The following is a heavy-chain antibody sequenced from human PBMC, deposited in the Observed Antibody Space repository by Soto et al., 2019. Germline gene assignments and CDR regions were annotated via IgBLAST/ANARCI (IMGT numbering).Heavy chain of an antibody. V-gene: IGHV2-5*01. J-gene: IGHJ4*02. Sequence: TGTRVYTVAGLLFKNASVALGWIRQTPGGALEWLTLIYYNDDRRFSPSLKTRFTITGDTSKNQVVLSLTNVDPGDTATYFCPHSDSGYEIIALDFWRQGIPLTVS. D-gene: IGHD5-12*01. CDR3: PHSDSGYEIIALDF. CDR1: GLLFKNASVA. CDR2: IYYNDDR.